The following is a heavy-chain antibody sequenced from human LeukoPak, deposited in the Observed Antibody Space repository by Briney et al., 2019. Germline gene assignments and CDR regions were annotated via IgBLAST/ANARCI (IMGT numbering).Heavy chain of an antibody. Sequence: GGSLRLSCAASGLTVSSNYMSWVRQAPGKWLEWVAVIYSGGSTYYADSVKGRFIISRDNSKNTLYLQMNSLRVEDTAVYYCARRPDYGGTPTFDYWGQGTLVTVSS. CDR2: IYSGGST. D-gene: IGHD4-23*01. J-gene: IGHJ4*02. CDR1: GLTVSSNY. V-gene: IGHV3-66*01. CDR3: ARRPDYGGTPTFDY.